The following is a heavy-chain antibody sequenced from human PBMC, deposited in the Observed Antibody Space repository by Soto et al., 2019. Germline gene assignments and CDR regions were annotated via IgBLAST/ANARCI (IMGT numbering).Heavy chain of an antibody. V-gene: IGHV4-61*03. CDR2: IYNSGST. Sequence: QVQLQESGPGLVKPSETLSLTCAVSGVSVSTANYYWSWIRQPPGKGLEWIGYIYNSGSTDYNPALTSRVTMSVDTSKCHFSLRLTSATAADTAVYFCASGNSGSAYIEHWGQGTLVTVSS. CDR3: ASGNSGSAYIEH. J-gene: IGHJ4*02. D-gene: IGHD6-19*01. CDR1: GVSVSTANYY.